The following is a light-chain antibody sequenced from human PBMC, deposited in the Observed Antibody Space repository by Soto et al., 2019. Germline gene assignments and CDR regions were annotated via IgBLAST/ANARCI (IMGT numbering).Light chain of an antibody. CDR2: LAF. CDR3: HQYGRAPET. V-gene: IGKV3-20*01. Sequence: EIVLTQSPGTLSLSPGESATLSCRASQGGFGNYLAWYQQKPGQAPRLLIYLAFKRAPGTPDRFTGSGSGTDFTLTINRLEPEDFATYSCHQYGRAPETVGHGTKVEIK. CDR1: QGGFGNY. J-gene: IGKJ1*01.